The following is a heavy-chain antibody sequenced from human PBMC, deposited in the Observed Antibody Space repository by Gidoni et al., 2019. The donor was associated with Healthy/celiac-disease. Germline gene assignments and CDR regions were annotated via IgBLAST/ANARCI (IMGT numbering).Heavy chain of an antibody. CDR1: GFTFSSYG. CDR3: ARTFAGGYCSSTSCYTFDY. CDR2: IWYDGSNK. J-gene: IGHJ4*02. D-gene: IGHD2-2*02. V-gene: IGHV3-33*01. Sequence: QVQLVESGVGVVQPGMSLRLSCAASGFTFSSYGMHWVRQAPGKGLEWVAVIWYDGSNKYYADSVKGRFTISRDNSKNTLYLQMNSLRAEDTAVYYCARTFAGGYCSSTSCYTFDYWGQGTLVTVSS.